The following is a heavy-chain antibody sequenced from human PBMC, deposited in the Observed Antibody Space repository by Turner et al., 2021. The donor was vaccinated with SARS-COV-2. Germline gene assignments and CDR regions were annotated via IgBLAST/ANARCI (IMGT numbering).Heavy chain of an antibody. J-gene: IGHJ5*02. Sequence: QLQLQESGSGLLKPSETLSLTCTVSGGSISSSSSYWGWIRQHPGKGLEWIGSSYYSGSTYYNPSLKSRVTISVDTSKNQFSLKLRPVTAADTAVYYCARGRIMITFGGVFPNWFDPWGQGTLVTVSS. D-gene: IGHD3-16*01. CDR2: SYYSGST. V-gene: IGHV4-39*01. CDR1: GGSISSSSSY. CDR3: ARGRIMITFGGVFPNWFDP.